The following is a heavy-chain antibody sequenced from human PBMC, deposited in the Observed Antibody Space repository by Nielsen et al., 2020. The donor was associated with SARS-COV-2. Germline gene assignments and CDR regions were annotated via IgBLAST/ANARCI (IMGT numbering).Heavy chain of an antibody. CDR2: INHSGTT. CDR1: GGSFSSYY. J-gene: IGHJ6*02. Sequence: SETLSLTCAFYGGSFSSYYWAWVRQSPGKGLEWIGEINHSGTTNYNPSLKSRVTISADKSKKQFSLRLSSVTAADTAVYYCAFGDDYGDYEYYYTGLDVWGQGTTVTVSS. CDR3: AFGDDYGDYEYYYTGLDV. V-gene: IGHV4-34*01. D-gene: IGHD4-17*01.